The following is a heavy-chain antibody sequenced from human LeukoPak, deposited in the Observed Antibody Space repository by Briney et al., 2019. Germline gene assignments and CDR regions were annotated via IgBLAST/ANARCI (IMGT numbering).Heavy chain of an antibody. V-gene: IGHV4-61*02. CDR1: GGSITSAIYY. Sequence: PSETLSLTCTVSGGSITSAIYYWSWLRQPAGKGLEWIGRIYTSGSTNYNPSLKSRVTISVDTSKNQFSLKLSSVTAADTAVYYCARETRNFWSALVKNDYYYYYMDVWGKGTTVTVSS. CDR2: IYTSGST. J-gene: IGHJ6*03. D-gene: IGHD3-3*01. CDR3: ARETRNFWSALVKNDYYYYYMDV.